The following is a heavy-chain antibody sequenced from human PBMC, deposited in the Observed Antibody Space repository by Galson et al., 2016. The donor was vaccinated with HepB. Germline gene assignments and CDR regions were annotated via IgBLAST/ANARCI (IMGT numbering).Heavy chain of an antibody. D-gene: IGHD6-19*01. Sequence: SLRLSCAASGFTFSSYWMHWVRQAPGKGLVWVSRLNSDGTTTRYAASVKGRFTISRDTAKNTLYLQMNSVRAEDTAVYYCARERGGRGGWYRVRGIWYMDVWGKGTTVTVSS. CDR1: GFTFSSYW. CDR2: LNSDGTTT. V-gene: IGHV3-74*01. CDR3: ARERGGRGGWYRVRGIWYMDV. J-gene: IGHJ6*04.